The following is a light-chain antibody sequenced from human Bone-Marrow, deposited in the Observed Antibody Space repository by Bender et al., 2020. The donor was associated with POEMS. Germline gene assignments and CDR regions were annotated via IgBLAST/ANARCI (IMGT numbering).Light chain of an antibody. CDR3: QSYDATKYVI. CDR1: SGSIASKY. CDR2: DDN. V-gene: IGLV6-57*03. J-gene: IGLJ2*01. Sequence: NFILTQPHSVSESPGKTVIISCTRSSGSIASKYVQWYQQRPGSAPTTVIFDDNQRPSGVPDRFSGSIDSSSNSASLTISGLKTEDEADYYCQSYDATKYVIFGGGTKLTVL.